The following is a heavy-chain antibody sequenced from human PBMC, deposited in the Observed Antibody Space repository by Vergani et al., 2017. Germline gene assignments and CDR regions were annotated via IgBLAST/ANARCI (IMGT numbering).Heavy chain of an antibody. CDR3: ARGNYGDYGYYGMDV. V-gene: IGHV3-48*04. J-gene: IGHJ6*02. Sequence: EVQLVESGGGLVQPGGSLRLSCAASGFTFSSYSMHWVRQAPGKGLEWVSYISSSSSTIYYADSVKGRFTISRDNAKNSLYLQMNSLRAEDTAVYYCARGNYGDYGYYGMDVWGQGTTVTVSS. D-gene: IGHD4-17*01. CDR2: ISSSSSTI. CDR1: GFTFSSYS.